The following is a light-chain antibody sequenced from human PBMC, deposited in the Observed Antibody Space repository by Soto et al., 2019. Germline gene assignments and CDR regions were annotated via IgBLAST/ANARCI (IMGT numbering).Light chain of an antibody. CDR1: QNIGNK. V-gene: IGKV3-15*01. Sequence: IVMTQSPGTLSVSPGERATLSCRASQNIGNKVGWYQQKPGQAPRLLIYGASTRSTGIQVRFSGSGSGTEFTLTITSLLSEDSAVYYCQDYNYWPPSTVGGGTKVEIK. CDR2: GAS. J-gene: IGKJ4*01. CDR3: QDYNYWPPST.